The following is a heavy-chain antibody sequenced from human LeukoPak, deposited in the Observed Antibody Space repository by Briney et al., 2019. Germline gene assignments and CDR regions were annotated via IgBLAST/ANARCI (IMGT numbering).Heavy chain of an antibody. Sequence: SETLSLTCTVSGGSISGYYWSWIRQPPGKGLEWIGYIYYSGSTNYNPSLKSRVTISLDTSKNQFSLKLSSVTAADTAVYYCARAGIAVAGSRYYFDYWGQGTLVTVSS. CDR1: GGSISGYY. J-gene: IGHJ4*02. V-gene: IGHV4-59*01. CDR2: IYYSGST. CDR3: ARAGIAVAGSRYYFDY. D-gene: IGHD6-19*01.